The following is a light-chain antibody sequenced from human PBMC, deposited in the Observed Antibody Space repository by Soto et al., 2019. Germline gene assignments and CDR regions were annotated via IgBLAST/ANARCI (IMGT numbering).Light chain of an antibody. J-gene: IGKJ2*01. CDR1: QSVSNNY. V-gene: IGKV3-20*01. CDR3: QLYGSSPPNT. CDR2: DVS. Sequence: ETVLTQSPGTLSLSPGERATLSCRASQSVSNNYVNWYQQKPGQSPRLLIYDVSNRATGIPDRFSGAGSGTDFTLTISILEPEDFAVYYCQLYGSSPPNTFGQGTKLEI.